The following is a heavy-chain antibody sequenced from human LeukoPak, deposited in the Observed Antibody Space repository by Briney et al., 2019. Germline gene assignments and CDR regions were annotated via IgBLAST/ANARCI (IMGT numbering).Heavy chain of an antibody. CDR2: IRSKAYGGTT. CDR3: TRDLRRMVRGVIPDY. CDR1: GFTFGDYA. Sequence: GGSLRLSCTASGFTFGDYAMSWVRQAPGKGLEWVGFIRSKAYGGTTEYAASVKGRFTISRDDSKSIAYLQMNSLKTEDTAVYYCTRDLRRMVRGVIPDYWGQGTLVTVSS. J-gene: IGHJ4*02. V-gene: IGHV3-49*04. D-gene: IGHD3-10*01.